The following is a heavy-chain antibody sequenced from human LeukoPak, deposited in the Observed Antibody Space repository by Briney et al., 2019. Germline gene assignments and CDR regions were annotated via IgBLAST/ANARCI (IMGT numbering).Heavy chain of an antibody. CDR2: IYSGGST. J-gene: IGHJ4*02. D-gene: IGHD5-18*01. V-gene: IGHV3-53*01. CDR1: GFTVSSNY. Sequence: GGSLRLSCAASGFTVSSNYMSWVRQAPGKGLEWVSVIYSGGSTYYADSVKGRFTISRDNSKNALYLQMNSLRAEDTAVYYCARGYSYGHFDYWGQGTLVTVSS. CDR3: ARGYSYGHFDY.